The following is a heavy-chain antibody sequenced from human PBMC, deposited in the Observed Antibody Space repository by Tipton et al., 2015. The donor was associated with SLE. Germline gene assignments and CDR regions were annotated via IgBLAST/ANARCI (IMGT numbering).Heavy chain of an antibody. D-gene: IGHD3-9*01. CDR3: ARNSELRYYDWSIDY. V-gene: IGHV3-7*01. J-gene: IGHJ4*02. Sequence: GSLRLSCAASGLNFRNKWVTWVRQAPGKGLEWVADIKQDGREINYVGSVKGGFTISRENAKNSLYLQMTSLRAEDTAVYYCARNSELRYYDWSIDYVGQGTLVTVLS. CDR1: GLNFRNKW. CDR2: IKQDGREI.